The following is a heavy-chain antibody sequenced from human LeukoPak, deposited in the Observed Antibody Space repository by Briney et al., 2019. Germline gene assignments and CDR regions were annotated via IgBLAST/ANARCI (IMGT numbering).Heavy chain of an antibody. D-gene: IGHD4-17*01. J-gene: IGHJ5*02. CDR3: ARDLHTPGDYGDYGSPPNWFDP. CDR1: GESFSGYY. V-gene: IGHV4-30-4*08. CDR2: IYYSGST. Sequence: SETLSLTCAVYGESFSGYYWSWIRQPPGKGLEWIGYIYYSGSTYYNPSLKSRVTISVDTSKNQFSLKLSSVTAADTAVYYCARDLHTPGDYGDYGSPPNWFDPWGQGTLVTVSS.